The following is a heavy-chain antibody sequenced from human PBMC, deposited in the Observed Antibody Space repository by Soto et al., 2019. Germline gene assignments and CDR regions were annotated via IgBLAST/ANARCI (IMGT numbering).Heavy chain of an antibody. CDR3: ASLGGYSGYDSF. CDR2: IYHSGNT. V-gene: IGHV4-30-2*01. Sequence: QLQLQESGSGLVKPSETLSLTCAVSGGSISNGGYSWSWIRQPPGKGLEWIGYIYHSGNTYYNPSLKSRVTISVDGSKNQFSLKLTSVTAADTAVYYCASLGGYSGYDSFWGQGTLVTVSS. CDR1: GGSISNGGYS. D-gene: IGHD5-12*01. J-gene: IGHJ4*02.